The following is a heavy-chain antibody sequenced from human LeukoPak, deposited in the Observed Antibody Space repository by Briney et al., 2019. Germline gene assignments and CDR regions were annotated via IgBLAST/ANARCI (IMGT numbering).Heavy chain of an antibody. V-gene: IGHV2-70*11. J-gene: IGHJ5*02. CDR2: IDWDDDK. Sequence: SGPALVKPTQTLTLTCTFSRFSLRTSGMCVSWIRQPPGTALEWLARIDWDDDKYYSTSLKTRLTISKDTSKNQVVLTMTNMDPVDTATYYCARTITGTPGKWFDPWGQGTLVTVSS. CDR3: ARTITGTPGKWFDP. D-gene: IGHD1-20*01. CDR1: RFSLRTSGMC.